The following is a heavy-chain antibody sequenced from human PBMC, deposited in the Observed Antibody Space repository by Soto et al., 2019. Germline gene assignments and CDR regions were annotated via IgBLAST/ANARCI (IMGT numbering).Heavy chain of an antibody. J-gene: IGHJ5*02. Sequence: PVGSLRLSXAASGFTFSSYAMSWVRQAPGKGLEWVSAISGSGGSTYYADSVKGRFTISRDNSKNTLHLQMSSLRAEDTAVYYCATRGLVVVTPERGENWFDPWGQGTLVTVSS. CDR2: ISGSGGST. D-gene: IGHD2-21*02. CDR3: ATRGLVVVTPERGENWFDP. CDR1: GFTFSSYA. V-gene: IGHV3-23*01.